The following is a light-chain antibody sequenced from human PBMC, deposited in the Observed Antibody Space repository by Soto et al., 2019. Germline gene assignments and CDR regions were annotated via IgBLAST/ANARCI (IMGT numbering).Light chain of an antibody. V-gene: IGLV2-14*01. CDR3: SSYTSSSIDYV. CDR1: SSDVGGYNY. Sequence: QSALTQPASVPGSPGQSITISCTGTSSDVGGYNYVSWYQQHPGKAPKLMIYEVSNRPSGVSNRFSGSKSGNTASLTISGLQAEDEADYYCSSYTSSSIDYVFGTGTQVTVL. J-gene: IGLJ1*01. CDR2: EVS.